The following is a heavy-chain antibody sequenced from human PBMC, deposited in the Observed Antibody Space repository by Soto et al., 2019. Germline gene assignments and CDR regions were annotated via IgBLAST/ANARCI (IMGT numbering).Heavy chain of an antibody. Sequence: GESLKISCNGSGYSFTSYWIGWVRQMPGKGLEWMGIIYPGDSDTRYSPSFQGQVTISADKSISTAYLQWSSPKASDTAMYYCARDSERTYDSRGYPSYGMDVWGQGTTVTVSS. J-gene: IGHJ6*02. CDR3: ARDSERTYDSRGYPSYGMDV. D-gene: IGHD3-22*01. CDR2: IYPGDSDT. V-gene: IGHV5-51*01. CDR1: GYSFTSYW.